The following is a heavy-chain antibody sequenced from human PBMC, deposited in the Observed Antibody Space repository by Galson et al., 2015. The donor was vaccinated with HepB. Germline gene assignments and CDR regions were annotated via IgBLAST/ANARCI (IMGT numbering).Heavy chain of an antibody. D-gene: IGHD3-22*01. CDR2: IYHSGST. J-gene: IGHJ3*02. V-gene: IGHV4-30-2*01. CDR1: GGSISSGGYS. Sequence: LSLTCAVSGGSISSGGYSWSWIRQPPGKGLEWIGYIYHSGSTYYNPSLKSRVTISVDRSKNQFSLKLSSVTAADTAVYYCARGGYYYDSSGYYQTTNDAFDIWGQGTMVTVSS. CDR3: ARGGYYYDSSGYYQTTNDAFDI.